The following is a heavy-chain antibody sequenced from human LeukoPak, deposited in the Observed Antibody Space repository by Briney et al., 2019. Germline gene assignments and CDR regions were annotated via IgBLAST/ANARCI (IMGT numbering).Heavy chain of an antibody. Sequence: SETLSLTCTVSGYSISSGYYWGWIRQPPGKGLEWIGSIYHSGSTYYHPSLKSRVTISVDTSKNQFSLKLSSVTAADTAVYYCAREVPASSPPAYWGQGTLITVSS. CDR1: GYSISSGYY. CDR2: IYHSGST. V-gene: IGHV4-38-2*02. D-gene: IGHD2-2*01. J-gene: IGHJ4*02. CDR3: AREVPASSPPAY.